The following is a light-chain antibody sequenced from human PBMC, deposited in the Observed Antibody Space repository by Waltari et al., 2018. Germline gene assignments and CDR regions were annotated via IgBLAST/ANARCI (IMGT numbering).Light chain of an antibody. V-gene: IGKV3-20*01. CDR3: QHYVRLPVT. Sequence: EIVLTQSPGTLSLSPGETATLSCRASQSFTRYLAWYQHKPGQAPRLLIYVASTRAAGIADRFSGSGLGTDFTLTISRLEPEDSAVYYCQHYVRLPVTFGQGTKVEI. CDR2: VAS. J-gene: IGKJ1*01. CDR1: QSFTRY.